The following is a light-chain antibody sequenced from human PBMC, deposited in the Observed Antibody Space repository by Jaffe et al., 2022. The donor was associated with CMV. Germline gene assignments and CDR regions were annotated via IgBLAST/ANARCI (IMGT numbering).Light chain of an antibody. V-gene: IGKV1-5*03. Sequence: DIQMTQSPSTLSASLGDRVTITCRASQRISTWLAWYQQKPGKAPKLLIYKASTLETGVPSRFSGGGSGTEFTLTISSLQPDDFATYYCQHYGSYSWTFGQGTKVEIK. CDR3: QHYGSYSWT. J-gene: IGKJ1*01. CDR1: QRISTW. CDR2: KAS.